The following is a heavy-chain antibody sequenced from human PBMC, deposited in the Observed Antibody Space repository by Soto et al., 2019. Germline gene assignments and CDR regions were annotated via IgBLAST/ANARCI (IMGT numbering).Heavy chain of an antibody. CDR3: AKDTIRYFDWWSAAEISTDDY. V-gene: IGHV3-23*01. D-gene: IGHD3-9*01. Sequence: GGSLRLSCAASGFTFSSYAMSWVRQAPGKGLEWVSAISGSGGSTYYADSVKGRFTISRDNSKNTLYLQMNRLRAEDTAVYYCAKDTIRYFDWWSAAEISTDDYWGQGTLVTVSS. CDR2: ISGSGGST. J-gene: IGHJ4*02. CDR1: GFTFSSYA.